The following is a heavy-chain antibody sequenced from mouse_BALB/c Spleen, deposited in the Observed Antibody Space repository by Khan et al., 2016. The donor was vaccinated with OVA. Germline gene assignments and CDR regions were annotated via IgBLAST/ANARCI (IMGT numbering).Heavy chain of an antibody. V-gene: IGHV3-2*02. CDR3: ARDYGSSYLFIDY. D-gene: IGHD1-1*01. Sequence: EVKLLESGPGLVKPSQSLSLTCTVTGYSITSDYAWNWIRQFPGNKLEWMAYITYSGSTGYNPSLKGRISNNRDTSKNQFFLQLNSVTTEDTATYYCARDYGSSYLFIDYWGQGTTLTVSS. CDR1: GYSITSDYA. CDR2: ITYSGST. J-gene: IGHJ2*01.